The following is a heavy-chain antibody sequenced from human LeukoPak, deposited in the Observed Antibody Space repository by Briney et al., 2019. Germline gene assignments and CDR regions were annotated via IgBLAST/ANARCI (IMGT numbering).Heavy chain of an antibody. CDR3: ARVPFFLRVYYYYYMDV. J-gene: IGHJ6*03. D-gene: IGHD2/OR15-2a*01. V-gene: IGHV3-21*01. Sequence: KSGGSLRLSCAASGFTFSSYSMNWVRQAPGKGLEWVSSISSSSSYIYYADSVKGRFTISRDNAKNSLYLQMNSLRAEDTAVYYCARVPFFLRVYYYYYMDVWGKGTTVTVSS. CDR1: GFTFSSYS. CDR2: ISSSSSYI.